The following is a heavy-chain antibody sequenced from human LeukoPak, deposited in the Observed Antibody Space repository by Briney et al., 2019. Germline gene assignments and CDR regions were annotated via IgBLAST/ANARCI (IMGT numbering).Heavy chain of an antibody. J-gene: IGHJ4*02. Sequence: PSETLSLTCAVYGGSFSGYYWSWIRQPPGKGLEWIAEINHSGSTNYNPSLKSRVTISVDTSKNQFSLKLSSVTAADTAVYYCAREQWLDYWGQGTLVTVSS. D-gene: IGHD6-19*01. CDR2: INHSGST. CDR3: AREQWLDY. CDR1: GGSFSGYY. V-gene: IGHV4-34*01.